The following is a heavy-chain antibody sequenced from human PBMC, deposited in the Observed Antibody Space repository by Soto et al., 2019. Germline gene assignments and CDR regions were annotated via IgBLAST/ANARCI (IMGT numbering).Heavy chain of an antibody. D-gene: IGHD1-26*01. CDR1: GFSLSNARMG. V-gene: IGHV2-26*01. J-gene: IGHJ3*02. Sequence: QVTLKESGPVLVKPTETLTLTCTVSGFSLSNARMGVSWIRQPPGKALEWLAHIFSNDEKSYSSSLKSRLTISKDTSKSQVVLTMTNMDPVDTATYYCARIGGGRPSEWELLPPGAFDIWGQGTMVTVSS. CDR2: IFSNDEK. CDR3: ARIGGGRPSEWELLPPGAFDI.